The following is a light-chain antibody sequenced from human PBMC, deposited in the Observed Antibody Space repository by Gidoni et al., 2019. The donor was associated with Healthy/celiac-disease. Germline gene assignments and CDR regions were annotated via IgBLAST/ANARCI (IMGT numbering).Light chain of an antibody. CDR1: QRVSSY. CDR2: DAS. Sequence: IVLPQSPATLSLSPGERATLTCRASQRVSSYLAWYQQKPGQAPRLLIYDASNRATGIPARFSGSGSGTDFTLTISSLEPEDFAIYYCQQSNNRPLTFGQGTRVEIK. J-gene: IGKJ5*01. CDR3: QQSNNRPLT. V-gene: IGKV3-11*01.